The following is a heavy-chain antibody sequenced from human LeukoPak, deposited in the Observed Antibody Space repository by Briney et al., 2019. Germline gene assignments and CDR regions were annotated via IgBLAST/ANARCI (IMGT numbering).Heavy chain of an antibody. Sequence: GGSLRLSCAASGFTFSIYAMSWVRQGPGKGLQGVSSLNSRGESTWYVDSVKGRFTINRDNSKNTLYLQVHSVRADDTAVYYCARDRPNYYGSDGHYYRRAGDYWGRGTLVSVSS. J-gene: IGHJ4*02. CDR1: GFTFSIYA. CDR2: LNSRGEST. V-gene: IGHV3-23*01. D-gene: IGHD3-22*01. CDR3: ARDRPNYYGSDGHYYRRAGDY.